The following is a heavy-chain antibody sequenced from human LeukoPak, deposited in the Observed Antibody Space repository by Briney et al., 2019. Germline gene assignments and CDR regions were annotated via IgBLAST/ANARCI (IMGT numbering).Heavy chain of an antibody. Sequence: PSETLSLTCTVSGGSISSYYWSWIRQPPGKGLEWIGYIYHSGSTNYNPSLKSRVTISVDTSKNQFSLKLSSVTAADTAVYYCARGLYGDYVLDYWGQGTPVTVSS. D-gene: IGHD4-17*01. V-gene: IGHV4-59*01. CDR1: GGSISSYY. CDR3: ARGLYGDYVLDY. J-gene: IGHJ4*02. CDR2: IYHSGST.